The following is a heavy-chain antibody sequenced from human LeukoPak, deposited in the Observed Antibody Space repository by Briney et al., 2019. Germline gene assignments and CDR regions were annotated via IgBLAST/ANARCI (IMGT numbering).Heavy chain of an antibody. Sequence: SETLSLTCAVSGGSFSGYYWSWLRQPPGKGLEWIWEINHSGSTNYNPSLKSRVTISVDTSKNQLSLKVRSVTAADTAVYYCAREAYSSAWYLDYWGQGTLVTVSS. J-gene: IGHJ4*02. CDR1: GGSFSGYY. CDR3: AREAYSSAWYLDY. V-gene: IGHV4-34*01. D-gene: IGHD6-19*01. CDR2: INHSGST.